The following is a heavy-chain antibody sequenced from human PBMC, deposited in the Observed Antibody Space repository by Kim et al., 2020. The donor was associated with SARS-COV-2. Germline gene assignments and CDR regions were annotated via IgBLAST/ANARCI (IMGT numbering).Heavy chain of an antibody. CDR2: ISFSGSTT. J-gene: IGHJ4*02. D-gene: IGHD1-20*01. V-gene: IGHV3-11*01. Sequence: GALRLSCAASGFTFSDYYMNWIRQAPGKGLEWASYISFSGSTTYYADSVKGRFTISRDNANNSLYLQMTSLRAEDTAVYYCARGGQSNWHDDLADYWGQ. CDR1: GFTFSDYY. CDR3: ARGGQSNWHDDLADY.